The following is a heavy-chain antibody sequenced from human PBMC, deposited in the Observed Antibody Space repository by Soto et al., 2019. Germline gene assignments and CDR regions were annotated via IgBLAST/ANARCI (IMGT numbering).Heavy chain of an antibody. V-gene: IGHV3-7*03. CDR1: GLTFSGHW. Sequence: PVGSLRLSCAASGLTFSGHWMTWVRQTPGEGLQWVAATKPDGSETFYVDSVKGRFTISRDNARNSLFLQMDSLRAEDTAVYYCTSRPSGMTYHAVFDFWGQGTLVTVSS. CDR2: TKPDGSET. CDR3: TSRPSGMTYHAVFDF. D-gene: IGHD1-20*01. J-gene: IGHJ4*02.